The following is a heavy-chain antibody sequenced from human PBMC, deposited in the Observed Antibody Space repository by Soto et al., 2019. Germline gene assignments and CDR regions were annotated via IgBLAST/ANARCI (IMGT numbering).Heavy chain of an antibody. CDR3: AITHLRFGEHHY. Sequence: QVQLVKSEAEVKKPGASVKVSCKASGYTFTSYDINWVRQATGQGLEWMGWMNPNSGNTGYAQKFQGRVTMTRNTSISTAYMELSSLRSEDTAVYYCAITHLRFGEHHYWGQGTLVTVSS. J-gene: IGHJ4*02. D-gene: IGHD3-10*01. V-gene: IGHV1-8*01. CDR1: GYTFTSYD. CDR2: MNPNSGNT.